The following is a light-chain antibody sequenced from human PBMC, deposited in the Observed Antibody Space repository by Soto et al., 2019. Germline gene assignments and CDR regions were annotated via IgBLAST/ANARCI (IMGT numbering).Light chain of an antibody. V-gene: IGKV3D-15*01. J-gene: IGKJ5*01. Sequence: EIVLTQSRSTLSLSPGSRSTLSCRASQSVSNNYLAWYQQKPGQAPRLXIYGASNRATGIPDRFSGSGSGTEFTLTISSLQSEDFAVYYCQQYNNWPPITFGQGTRLEIK. CDR3: QQYNNWPPIT. CDR1: QSVSNN. CDR2: GAS.